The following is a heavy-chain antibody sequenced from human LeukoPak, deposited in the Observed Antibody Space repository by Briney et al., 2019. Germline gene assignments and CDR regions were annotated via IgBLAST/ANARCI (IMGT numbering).Heavy chain of an antibody. J-gene: IGHJ4*02. D-gene: IGHD4-17*01. CDR1: GFTSDDYA. Sequence: GGSLRLSCAASGFTSDDYAMHWVRQAPGKGLEWVSGISWNSGSIGYADSVKGRFTISRDNAKNSLYLQMNSLRAEDTALYYCTKFDYAAFEYWGQGALVTVSS. CDR3: TKFDYAAFEY. V-gene: IGHV3-9*02. CDR2: ISWNSGSI.